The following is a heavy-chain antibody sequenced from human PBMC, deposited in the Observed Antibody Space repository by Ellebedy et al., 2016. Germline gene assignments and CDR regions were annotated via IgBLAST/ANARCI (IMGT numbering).Heavy chain of an antibody. J-gene: IGHJ6*02. Sequence: GESLKISCAASGFTFSSYWMNWVRQAPGRGLEWVASIKEDGSKKYYVESVKGRFTISRDNAKNTLYLQVNSLGAEDTAVYYCAREAATYYYYYYGMDVWGQGTTVTVSS. V-gene: IGHV3-7*03. CDR3: AREAATYYYYYYGMDV. D-gene: IGHD6-25*01. CDR2: IKEDGSKK. CDR1: GFTFSSYW.